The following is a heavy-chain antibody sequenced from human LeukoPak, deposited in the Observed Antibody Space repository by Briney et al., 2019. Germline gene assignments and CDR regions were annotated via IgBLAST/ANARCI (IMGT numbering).Heavy chain of an antibody. CDR3: AREDWGPDY. V-gene: IGHV3-7*01. J-gene: IGHJ4*02. CDR1: GFAFTGYW. Sequence: GGSLRLSCAASGFAFTGYWMVGVRQAPAKGLEGVANIKLDGSQKHYVDSVKGRFTISRDNPKKSLYLQMSNLRGEDTGVYYCAREDWGPDYWGQGTLVTVSS. D-gene: IGHD7-27*01. CDR2: IKLDGSQK.